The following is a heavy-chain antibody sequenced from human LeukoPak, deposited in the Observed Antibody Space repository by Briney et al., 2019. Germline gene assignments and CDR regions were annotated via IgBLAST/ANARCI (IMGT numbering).Heavy chain of an antibody. D-gene: IGHD4-17*01. V-gene: IGHV3-30*02. CDR2: IRYDGSNK. CDR3: AKAHYDYGDFHY. J-gene: IGHJ4*02. CDR1: GFTFSSYC. Sequence: GGSLRLSCAASGFTFSSYCMHWVRQAPPKGLQWVAFIRYDGSNKYYADSVKGRFTISRDNSKNTLYLQMNSLRDEDTAVYYCAKAHYDYGDFHYWGQGTLVTVSS.